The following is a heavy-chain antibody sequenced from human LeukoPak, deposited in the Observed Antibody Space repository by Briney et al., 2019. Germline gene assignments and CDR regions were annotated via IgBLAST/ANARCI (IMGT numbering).Heavy chain of an antibody. D-gene: IGHD6-13*01. Sequence: GGSLRLSCAASGFTFSDYWMSWVRQAPGKGLEWVANIKEDGSEKYHVDSVKGRFTISRDNAKNSLYLQMNSLRAEDTAVYYCARDRYSTSWYSGGRFDYWGQGTLVTVSS. V-gene: IGHV3-7*01. J-gene: IGHJ4*02. CDR1: GFTFSDYW. CDR2: IKEDGSEK. CDR3: ARDRYSTSWYSGGRFDY.